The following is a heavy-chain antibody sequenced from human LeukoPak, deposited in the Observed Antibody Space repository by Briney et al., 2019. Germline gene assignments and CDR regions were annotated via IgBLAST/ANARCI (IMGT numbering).Heavy chain of an antibody. CDR3: ARLKGAVAGSYFDY. J-gene: IGHJ4*02. CDR2: IYPGDSDT. V-gene: IGHV5-51*01. D-gene: IGHD6-19*01. CDR1: TYSFSSYW. Sequence: GESLKISCKVSTYSFSSYWIGCVRQMPGKGLDWMGIIYPGDSDTRYSPSFQGQVTISADKSISTAYLQWSSLKASDTAMYYCARLKGAVAGSYFDYWGQGTLVTVSS.